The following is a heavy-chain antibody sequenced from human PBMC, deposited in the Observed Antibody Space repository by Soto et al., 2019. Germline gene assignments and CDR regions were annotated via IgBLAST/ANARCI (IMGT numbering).Heavy chain of an antibody. CDR1: GGSISSGDYY. CDR3: AGGYCSSTSCYRGAYGMDV. Sequence: QVQLQESGPGLVKPSQTLSLTCTVSGGSISSGDYYWSWIRQPPGKGLEWIGYIYYSGSTYYNPSLKRRVTISVDTSKNQFSLKLSSVTAADTAVYYCAGGYCSSTSCYRGAYGMDVWGQGTTVTVSS. V-gene: IGHV4-30-4*01. D-gene: IGHD2-2*02. J-gene: IGHJ6*02. CDR2: IYYSGST.